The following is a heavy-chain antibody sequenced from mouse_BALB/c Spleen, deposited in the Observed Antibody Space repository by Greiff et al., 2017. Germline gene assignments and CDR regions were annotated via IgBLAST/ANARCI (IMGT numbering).Heavy chain of an antibody. J-gene: IGHJ3*01. CDR2: INPSNGRT. V-gene: IGHV1S81*02. Sequence: VQLQQPGAELVKPGASVKLSCKASGYTFTSYWMHWVKQRPGQGLEWIGEINPSNGRTNYNEKFKSKATLTVDKSSSTAYMQLSSLTSEDSAVYYCARSLIYYGYDRAYWGQGTLVTVSA. CDR1: GYTFTSYW. CDR3: ARSLIYYGYDRAY. D-gene: IGHD2-2*01.